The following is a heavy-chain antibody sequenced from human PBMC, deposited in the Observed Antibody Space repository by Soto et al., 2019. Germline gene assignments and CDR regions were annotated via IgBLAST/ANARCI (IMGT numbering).Heavy chain of an antibody. V-gene: IGHV3-11*01. CDR3: ARERYNDWRYVNY. CDR2: ISSSGSTI. CDR1: GFTFSDYY. J-gene: IGHJ4*02. D-gene: IGHD1-20*01. Sequence: VGSLRLSCAASGFTFSDYYMSWIRQAPGKGLEWVSYISSSGSTIYYADSVKGRFTISRDNAKNSLYLQMNSLRAEDTAVYYWARERYNDWRYVNYWGKVTEVTLAS.